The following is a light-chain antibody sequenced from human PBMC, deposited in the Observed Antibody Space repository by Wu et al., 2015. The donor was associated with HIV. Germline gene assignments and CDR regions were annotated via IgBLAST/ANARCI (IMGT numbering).Light chain of an antibody. CDR2: SAF. CDR3: QQYNKWPFT. Sequence: QSPSTLSASVGDRVTITCRASQSVASSLAWYQQRLGQAPRLLIYSAFLRATNIPANFSASGSGTEFTLTIGSVQSEDFALYYCQQYNKWPFTFGGGTKVEI. CDR1: QSVASS. J-gene: IGKJ4*01. V-gene: IGKV3-15*01.